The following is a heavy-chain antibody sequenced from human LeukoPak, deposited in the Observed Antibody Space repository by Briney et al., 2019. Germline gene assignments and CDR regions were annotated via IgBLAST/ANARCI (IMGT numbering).Heavy chain of an antibody. D-gene: IGHD5-18*01. Sequence: GGSLRLSCAASGFTFSSYAMHWVRQAPGKGLEWVAVISYDGSNKYYADSVKGRFTTSRDNSKNTLYLQMNSLRAEDTAVYYCARGVGLQLWLRPFDYWGQGTLVTVSS. J-gene: IGHJ4*02. CDR2: ISYDGSNK. V-gene: IGHV3-30-3*01. CDR1: GFTFSSYA. CDR3: ARGVGLQLWLRPFDY.